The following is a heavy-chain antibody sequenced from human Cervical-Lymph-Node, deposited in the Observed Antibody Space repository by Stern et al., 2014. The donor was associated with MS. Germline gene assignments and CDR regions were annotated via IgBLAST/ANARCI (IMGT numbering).Heavy chain of an antibody. CDR1: GFSLDVYA. J-gene: IGHJ6*02. CDR3: AKAPLQDGSNWLFPYYGMDV. Sequence: QLVESGGGLVKPGRSLRLSCAASGFSLDVYAMLWIRQAPGKGLEWVSAVSSNGGIKAYADAVKGRFPISRDNARKSLYLQMNSLRVEATALYYCAKAPLQDGSNWLFPYYGMDVWGQGTTVTVS. CDR2: VSSNGGIK. V-gene: IGHV3-9*01. D-gene: IGHD5-24*01.